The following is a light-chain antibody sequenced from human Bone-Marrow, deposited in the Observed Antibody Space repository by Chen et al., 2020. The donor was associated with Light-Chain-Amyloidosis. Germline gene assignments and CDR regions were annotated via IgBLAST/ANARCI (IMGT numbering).Light chain of an antibody. Sequence: QSALTQPASVSGSPGQSITISCTGTSSDVGGDNHVSWYQQHPDKAPKLMIYEVTKRPSWVPDRFSGSKSDNTASLTISGLQTEAEADYFCSSYTITNTLVFGSGTRVTVL. CDR3: SSYTITNTLV. CDR1: SSDVGGDNH. J-gene: IGLJ1*01. V-gene: IGLV2-14*01. CDR2: EVT.